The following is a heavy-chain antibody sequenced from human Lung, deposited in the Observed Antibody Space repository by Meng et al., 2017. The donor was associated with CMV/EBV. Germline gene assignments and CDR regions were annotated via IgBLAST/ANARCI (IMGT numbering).Heavy chain of an antibody. CDR3: ARDRFSITGTTYLGFGMDV. D-gene: IGHD1-7*01. J-gene: IGHJ6*02. V-gene: IGHV4-31*03. CDR2: IYHGGST. Sequence: LRLXCTVSGGSITSGNYYCTWIRQHPGKGLEWIGFIYHGGSTDYNPSLKSRLTISVDTSKNQFSLKLSSVTAADTAVYYCARDRFSITGTTYLGFGMDVWGQGTTVTV. CDR1: GGSITSGNYY.